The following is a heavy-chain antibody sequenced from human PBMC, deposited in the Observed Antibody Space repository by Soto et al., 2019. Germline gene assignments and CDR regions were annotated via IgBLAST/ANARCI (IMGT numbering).Heavy chain of an antibody. CDR1: GFTFSSYA. CDR2: ISSNGGST. V-gene: IGHV3-64*01. D-gene: IGHD6-19*01. Sequence: GSLRLSCAASGFTFSSYAMHWVRQAPGKGLEYVSAISSNGGSTYYANSVKGRFTISRDNSKNTLYLQMGSLRAEDMAVYYCARVGSGWFATKSPVDYWGQGTLVTVSS. CDR3: ARVGSGWFATKSPVDY. J-gene: IGHJ4*02.